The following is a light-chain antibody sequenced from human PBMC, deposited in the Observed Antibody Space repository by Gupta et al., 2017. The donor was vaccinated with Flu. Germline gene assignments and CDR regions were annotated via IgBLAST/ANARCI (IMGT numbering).Light chain of an antibody. V-gene: IGLV2-14*01. Sequence: QSALTQPASVSGSPGRSITISCTGTHRDVGGYNYVSWYQQPPAKAPTVIIYEVSNRPSGVSNSFSGSKAGNTASLTISGLQDEDEADYYGSSYTSSNTQVFGTGTKVTVL. CDR1: HRDVGGYNY. CDR3: SSYTSSNTQV. J-gene: IGLJ1*01. CDR2: EVS.